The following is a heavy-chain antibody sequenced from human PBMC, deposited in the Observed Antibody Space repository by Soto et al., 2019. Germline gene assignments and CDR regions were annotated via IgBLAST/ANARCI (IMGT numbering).Heavy chain of an antibody. CDR2: INPNSGES. CDR1: GYSFSGYF. Sequence: QVQLVQSGPEVKKPGASVTVSCKASGYSFSGYFLHWVRQAPGQGLEWMGRINPNSGESDYAQKFLGWVSMTRDTSINTAYMELRSLKSDDTAVYFCARGNAYIFGSDYWGQGTRVPVSS. V-gene: IGHV1-2*04. J-gene: IGHJ4*02. CDR3: ARGNAYIFGSDY. D-gene: IGHD5-18*01.